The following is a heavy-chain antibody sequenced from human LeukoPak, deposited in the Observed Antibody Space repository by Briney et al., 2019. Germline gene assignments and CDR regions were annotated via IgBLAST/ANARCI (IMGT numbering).Heavy chain of an antibody. Sequence: GGSLRLSCVASGYTFRTYSLSWVRQAPGKGLEWVAGIYGGDGRTFYADSVKGRFTISRDTFKNTLFLYMDSLRAEDTALYYCAKDLKVDGVWDFEYWGQGTLVTVSS. V-gene: IGHV3-23*01. D-gene: IGHD4-17*01. J-gene: IGHJ4*02. CDR3: AKDLKVDGVWDFEY. CDR1: GYTFRTYS. CDR2: IYGGDGRT.